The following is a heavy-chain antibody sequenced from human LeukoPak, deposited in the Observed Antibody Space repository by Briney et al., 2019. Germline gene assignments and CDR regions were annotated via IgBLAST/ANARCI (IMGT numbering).Heavy chain of an antibody. CDR2: IYHSGST. D-gene: IGHD1-26*01. Sequence: PETLSLTCTVSGYSISSGYYWGWIRQPPGKGLEWIGSIYHSGSTYYNPSLKSRVTISVDTSKNQFSLKLSSVTAADTAVYYCARDASGSYSSGYWGQGTLVTVSS. CDR1: GYSISSGYY. J-gene: IGHJ4*02. CDR3: ARDASGSYSSGY. V-gene: IGHV4-38-2*02.